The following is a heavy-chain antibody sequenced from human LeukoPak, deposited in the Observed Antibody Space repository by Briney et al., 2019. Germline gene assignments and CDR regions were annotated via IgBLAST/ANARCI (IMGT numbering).Heavy chain of an antibody. Sequence: SETLSLTCTVSGGSISSYYWSWIRQPPGKGLEWIGYIYYSGSTNYSPSLKSRVTISVDTSKNQFSLKLSSVTAADTAVYYCARVYKGGLLHQYYYYYMDVWGKGTTVTVSS. V-gene: IGHV4-59*01. CDR2: IYYSGST. D-gene: IGHD2-21*02. CDR1: GGSISSYY. J-gene: IGHJ6*03. CDR3: ARVYKGGLLHQYYYYYMDV.